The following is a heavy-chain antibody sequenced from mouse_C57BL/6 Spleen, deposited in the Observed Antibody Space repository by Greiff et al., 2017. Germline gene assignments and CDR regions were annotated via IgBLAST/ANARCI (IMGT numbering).Heavy chain of an antibody. Sequence: EVQLQQSGTVLARPGASVKMSCKTSGYTFTSYWMHWVNQRPGQGLEWIGAIYPGNSDTSYNQKFKGKAKLTAVTSASTAYMELSSLTNEDSAVYYCAAYYSPTGGVDYWGQGTSVTVSS. CDR2: IYPGNSDT. D-gene: IGHD2-12*01. J-gene: IGHJ4*01. CDR1: GYTFTSYW. V-gene: IGHV1-5*01. CDR3: AAYYSPTGGVDY.